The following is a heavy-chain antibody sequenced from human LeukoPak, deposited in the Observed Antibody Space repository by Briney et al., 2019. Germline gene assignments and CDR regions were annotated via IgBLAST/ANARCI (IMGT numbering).Heavy chain of an antibody. CDR1: GFTFSSYA. CDR2: ISYDGSNK. Sequence: GGSLRLSCAASGFTFSSYAMHWVRQAPGKGLEWVAVISYDGSNKYYADSVKGRFTISRDNSKNTLYLQMDSLRAEDTAVYYCAREDTGRLDYWGQGTLVTVSS. J-gene: IGHJ4*02. D-gene: IGHD4-17*01. CDR3: AREDTGRLDY. V-gene: IGHV3-30-3*01.